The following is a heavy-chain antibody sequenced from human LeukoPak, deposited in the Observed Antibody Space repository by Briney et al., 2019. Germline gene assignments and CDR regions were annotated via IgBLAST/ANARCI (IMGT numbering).Heavy chain of an antibody. V-gene: IGHV3-15*01. CDR1: GFTFSNAW. CDR3: TTDLYNWNYLPENWFDP. D-gene: IGHD1-7*01. J-gene: IGHJ5*02. Sequence: PGGSLRLSCAASGFTFSNAWMSWVRQAPGKGLEWVGRIKSKTDGGTTDYAAPVKGRFTISRDDSKNTLYLQMNSLKTEDTAVYYCTTDLYNWNYLPENWFDPWGQGTLVTVPS. CDR2: IKSKTDGGTT.